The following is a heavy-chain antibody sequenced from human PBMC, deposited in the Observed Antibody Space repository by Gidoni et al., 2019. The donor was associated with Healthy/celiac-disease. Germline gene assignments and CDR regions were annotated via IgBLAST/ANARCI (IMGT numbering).Heavy chain of an antibody. CDR3: ARVGDGYNLGY. CDR2: IYYSGST. D-gene: IGHD5-12*01. CDR1: GGSISSYH. J-gene: IGHJ4*02. Sequence: QVRLQESGPGLVKPSETLSLTCTVSGGSISSYHWSWLRQPPGKGLEWIGYIYYSGSTNYNPSLKSRVTISVDTSKNQFSLKLSSVTAADTAVYYCARVGDGYNLGYWGQGTLVTVSS. V-gene: IGHV4-59*01.